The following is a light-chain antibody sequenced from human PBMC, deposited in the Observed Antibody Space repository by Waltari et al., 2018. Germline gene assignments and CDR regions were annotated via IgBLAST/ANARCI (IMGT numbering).Light chain of an antibody. Sequence: QSAPTQPASVSGSSGQSITISRTGTSSDVGSYNLFSWYQQHPGKAPKLMIYEVSKRPSGVSNRFSGSKSGNTASLTISGLQAEDEADYYCCSYAGSSTLVVFGGGTKLTVL. CDR2: EVS. CDR3: CSYAGSSTLVV. V-gene: IGLV2-23*02. CDR1: SSDVGSYNL. J-gene: IGLJ2*01.